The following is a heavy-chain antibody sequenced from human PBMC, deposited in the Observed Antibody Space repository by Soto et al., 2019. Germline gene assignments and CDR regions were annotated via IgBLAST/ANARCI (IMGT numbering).Heavy chain of an antibody. D-gene: IGHD3-10*01. Sequence: EAELVESGGGLVKPGGSLTLSCAASGFSFKNAWMNWVRQAPGKGLEWVGRIKNKNDGGTTDYAAFVQGRFTISRDARENTLYLHMTGLKTEDTAVYFCTGLWFGEIYNYWGQGSLVTVSS. CDR1: GFSFKNAW. CDR2: IKNKNDGGTT. J-gene: IGHJ4*01. V-gene: IGHV3-15*07. CDR3: TGLWFGEIYNY.